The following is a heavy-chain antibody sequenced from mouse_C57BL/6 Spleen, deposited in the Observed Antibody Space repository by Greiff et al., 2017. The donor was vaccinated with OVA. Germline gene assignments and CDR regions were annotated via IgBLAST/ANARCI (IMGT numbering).Heavy chain of an antibody. V-gene: IGHV1-62-2*01. CDR3: ARHEGVYYGSSHQAWFAY. J-gene: IGHJ3*01. CDR1: GYTFTEYT. D-gene: IGHD1-1*01. CDR2: FYPGSGSI. Sequence: QVQLQQSGAELVKPGASVKLSCKASGYTFTEYTIHWVKQRSGQGLEWIGWFYPGSGSIKYNEKFKDKATLTADKSSSTVYMELSRLTSEDSALYFCARHEGVYYGSSHQAWFAYWGQGTLVTVSA.